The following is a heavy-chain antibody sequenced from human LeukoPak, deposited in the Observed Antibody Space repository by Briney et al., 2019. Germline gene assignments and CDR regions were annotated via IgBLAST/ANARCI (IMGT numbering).Heavy chain of an antibody. Sequence: TGGSLRLSCAASGFTFSSYGMSWVRQAPGKGLEWVSAISGSGGSTYYADSVKGRFTISRDNAKNSLSLQMNSLRAEDTALYYCARTGLLVTHFDHWGPGSLVSVSA. CDR2: ISGSGGST. CDR1: GFTFSSYG. J-gene: IGHJ4*02. CDR3: ARTGLLVTHFDH. D-gene: IGHD3-9*01. V-gene: IGHV3-23*01.